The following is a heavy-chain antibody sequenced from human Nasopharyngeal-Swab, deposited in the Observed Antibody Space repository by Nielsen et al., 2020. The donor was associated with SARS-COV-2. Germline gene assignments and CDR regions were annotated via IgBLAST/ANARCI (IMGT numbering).Heavy chain of an antibody. CDR3: AKGGYSGSDPLGMDV. Sequence: WIRQPPGKGLEWVAVISYDGSNKYYADSVKGRFTISRDNSKNTLYLQMNSLRAEDTAVYYCAKGGYSGSDPLGMDVWGQGTTVTVSS. CDR2: ISYDGSNK. J-gene: IGHJ6*02. D-gene: IGHD5-12*01. V-gene: IGHV3-30*18.